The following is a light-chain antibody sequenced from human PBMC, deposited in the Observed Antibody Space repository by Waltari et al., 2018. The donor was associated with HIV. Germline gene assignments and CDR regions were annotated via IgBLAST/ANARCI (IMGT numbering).Light chain of an antibody. CDR2: DNS. Sequence: QSVLTQPHSVSAAPGQKVTISCSGSSSNLGNNFVSWYQQLPGTAPKLLIYDNSKRPSGTPDRFSGSKSGTSATLGITGLQTGDEADYYCGSWDSSLSSAVFGGGTKLTVL. CDR3: GSWDSSLSSAV. V-gene: IGLV1-51*01. J-gene: IGLJ2*01. CDR1: SSNLGNNF.